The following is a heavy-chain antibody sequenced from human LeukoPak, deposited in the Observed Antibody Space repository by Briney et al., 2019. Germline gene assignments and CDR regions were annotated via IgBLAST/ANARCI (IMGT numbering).Heavy chain of an antibody. CDR1: GFTVSSNY. CDR2: IKQDGSEK. V-gene: IGHV3-7*04. D-gene: IGHD3-10*01. Sequence: GGSLRLSCAASGFTVSSNYMSWVRQAPGKGLEWVANIKQDGSEKYYVDSVKGRFTISRDNAKNSLYLQMNSLRAEDTAVYYCARDLSRTLGGYSYGSGSYGLWYYYYYGMDVWGQGTTVTVSS. J-gene: IGHJ6*02. CDR3: ARDLSRTLGGYSYGSGSYGLWYYYYYGMDV.